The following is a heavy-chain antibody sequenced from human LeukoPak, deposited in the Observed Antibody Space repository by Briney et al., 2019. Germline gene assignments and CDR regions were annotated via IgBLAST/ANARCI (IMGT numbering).Heavy chain of an antibody. CDR1: GGSFSGYY. J-gene: IGHJ4*02. CDR2: INHSGST. CDR3: ARGRVVPRYFDY. D-gene: IGHD3-3*01. Sequence: PSETLSLTCAVYGGSFSGYYWTWIRQPPGKGLEWIGEINHSGSTNYNPSLKSRVTISVDTSKNQFSLKLSSVTAADTAVYYCARGRVVPRYFDYWGQGTLVTVSS. V-gene: IGHV4-34*01.